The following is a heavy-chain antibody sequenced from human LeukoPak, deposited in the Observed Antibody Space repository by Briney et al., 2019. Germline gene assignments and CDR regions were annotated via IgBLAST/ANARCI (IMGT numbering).Heavy chain of an antibody. D-gene: IGHD3-10*01. CDR1: GFTFSSYA. CDR3: ARELRRAPRWFDP. CDR2: ISYDGSNK. V-gene: IGHV3-30-3*01. Sequence: GGSLRLSCAASGFTFSSYAMHWVRQAPGKGLEWVAVISYDGSNKYYADSVKGRFTISRDNSKNTLYLQMNSLRAEDTAVYYCARELRRAPRWFDPWGQGTLVTVSS. J-gene: IGHJ5*02.